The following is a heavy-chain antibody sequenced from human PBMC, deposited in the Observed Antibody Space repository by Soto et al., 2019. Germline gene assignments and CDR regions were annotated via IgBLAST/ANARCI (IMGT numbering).Heavy chain of an antibody. Sequence: SETLSLTCTVSGGSISPHYWSWIRQTPGKGLEWIAYIYYSGSTNYNPSLKSRVTISVDTSKNQCSLKLSSVTAADTAVYYCARASYYSDSFGYFLDSWGQGTLVT. CDR1: GGSISPHY. D-gene: IGHD3-22*01. J-gene: IGHJ4*02. CDR2: IYYSGST. V-gene: IGHV4-59*11. CDR3: ARASYYSDSFGYFLDS.